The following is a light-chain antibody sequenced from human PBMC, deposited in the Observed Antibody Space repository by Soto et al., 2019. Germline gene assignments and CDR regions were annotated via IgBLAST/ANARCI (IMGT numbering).Light chain of an antibody. Sequence: EIVLTQSPGTLSLSPGDRATLSCRASQTVGNIFLAWYQQKPGQAPRLLIYGASRRATGIPDRFSGSGSGTGFTLTLSRPEPEDFAVYFYHQSDSCRTFGQGTKG. J-gene: IGKJ1*01. CDR3: HQSDSCRT. CDR1: QTVGNIF. V-gene: IGKV3-20*01. CDR2: GAS.